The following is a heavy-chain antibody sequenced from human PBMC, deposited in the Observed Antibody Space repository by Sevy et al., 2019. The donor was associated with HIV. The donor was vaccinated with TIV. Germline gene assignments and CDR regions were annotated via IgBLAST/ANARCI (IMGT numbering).Heavy chain of an antibody. CDR3: ARDRCGGDCYSWFDP. Sequence: ASVKVSCKASGYTFTGYYMHWVRQAPGQGLEWMGWINPNSGGKNNAQKFQGRVTMTRDTSISTAYMELSRLRSDDTAVYYCARDRCGGDCYSWFDPWGQGTLVTVSS. CDR1: GYTFTGYY. D-gene: IGHD2-21*02. V-gene: IGHV1-2*02. J-gene: IGHJ5*02. CDR2: INPNSGGK.